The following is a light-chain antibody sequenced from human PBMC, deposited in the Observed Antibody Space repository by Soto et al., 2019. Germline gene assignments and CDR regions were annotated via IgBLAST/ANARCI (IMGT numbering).Light chain of an antibody. CDR1: QSISSN. CDR3: QQYNNWPRT. CDR2: GAS. V-gene: IGKV3-15*01. J-gene: IGKJ1*01. Sequence: EIVMTQSPATLSVSPGERATLSCRASQSISSNLAWYQQKPGQAPRLLIYGASTRATGIPARFSGSESGTDFTLTISSLQSEDFVVYYCQQYNNWPRTFGQGTMVEIK.